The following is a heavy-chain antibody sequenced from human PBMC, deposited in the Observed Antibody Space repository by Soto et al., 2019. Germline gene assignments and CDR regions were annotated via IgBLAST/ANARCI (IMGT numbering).Heavy chain of an antibody. CDR2: IIVSHDRT. CDR3: AREPEDGVPGDY. D-gene: IGHD2-8*01. CDR1: GYTFTAHS. Sequence: VQLVQSGTEVKEPGASVRVSCKASGYTFTAHSLHWARQAPGQGLEWMGWIIVSHDRTRYAPQFQGRLTFETDRIGTTADMHLTRLTPEDTAVYFCAREPEDGVPGDYWGQGTPVVVSS. J-gene: IGHJ4*02. V-gene: IGHV1-3*01.